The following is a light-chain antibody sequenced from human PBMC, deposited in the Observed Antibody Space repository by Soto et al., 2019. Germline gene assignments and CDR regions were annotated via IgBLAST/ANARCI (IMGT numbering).Light chain of an antibody. J-gene: IGKJ5*01. CDR1: QDIAIY. V-gene: IGKV1-9*01. CDR2: AAS. Sequence: IHFTHSPSSLSGSVVDRVAITCRASQDIAIYLAWYQQKPGEAPKLLIYAASTLYGGVPSRFSGSGSGTDFTLTISSLQPEDSATYYCQQLHSYPVTFGHGTRLEI. CDR3: QQLHSYPVT.